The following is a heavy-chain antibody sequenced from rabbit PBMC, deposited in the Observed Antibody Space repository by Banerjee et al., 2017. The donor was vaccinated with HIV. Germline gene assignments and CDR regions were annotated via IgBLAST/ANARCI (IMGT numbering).Heavy chain of an antibody. Sequence: QQQLEESGGGLVKPGGSLTLTCKASGFSFSSGYDMCWVRQAPGKGLEWIGYVYTGSGVTWYADWVNGRFTISKASSTTVTLRLNSLTAADTATYFCARASTYDYFDLWGQGTLVTVS. V-gene: IGHV1S45*01. D-gene: IGHD6-1*01. CDR2: VYTGSGVT. CDR1: GFSFSSGYD. J-gene: IGHJ4*01. CDR3: ARASTYDYFDL.